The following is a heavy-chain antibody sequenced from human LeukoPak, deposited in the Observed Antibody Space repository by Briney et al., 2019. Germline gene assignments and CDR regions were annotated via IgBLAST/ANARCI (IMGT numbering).Heavy chain of an antibody. V-gene: IGHV1-69*04. CDR3: AREHSSSWDQFDY. D-gene: IGHD6-13*01. J-gene: IGHJ4*02. Sequence: SVKVSCKASGGTFSSYAISWVRQAPGQGLEWMGRIIPILGIANYAQEFQGRVTITADKSTSTSYMELRSLRSDDTAVYYCAREHSSSWDQFDYWGQGTLVTVSS. CDR2: IIPILGIA. CDR1: GGTFSSYA.